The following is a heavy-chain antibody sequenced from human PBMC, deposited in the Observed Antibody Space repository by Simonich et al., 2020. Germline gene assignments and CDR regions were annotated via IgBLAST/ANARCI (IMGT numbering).Heavy chain of an antibody. D-gene: IGHD7-27*01. CDR2: IKEDGSEK. CDR3: AIDGLGTAYYYYMDV. CDR1: GFTFSSYW. J-gene: IGHJ6*03. Sequence: EVQLVESGGGLVQPGGFLRLSCAASGFTFSSYWMSWVRQAPGKGLEWVANIKEDGSEKYYVDSVMGRFTISRDNAKNSLYLKMNSQRARDTAVYYCAIDGLGTAYYYYMDVWGKGTTVTVSS. V-gene: IGHV3-7*01.